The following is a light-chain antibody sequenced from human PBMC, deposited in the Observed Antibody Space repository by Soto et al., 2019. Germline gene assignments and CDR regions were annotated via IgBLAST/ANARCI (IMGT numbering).Light chain of an antibody. CDR1: QSLLHSNGYNY. CDR2: LGS. V-gene: IGKV2-28*01. CDR3: LQVLQIPRT. J-gene: IGKJ3*01. Sequence: DIVMTQSPLSLPVTPGEPASISCRSSQSLLHSNGYNYLDWYLQKPGQYPQLLIYLGSNRSSGVLERFLGSGIFINVTMKISRVDAEDFGMYYCLQVLQIPRTFGHGKKVDLK.